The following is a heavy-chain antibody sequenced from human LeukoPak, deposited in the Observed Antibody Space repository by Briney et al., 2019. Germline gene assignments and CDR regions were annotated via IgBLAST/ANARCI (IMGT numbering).Heavy chain of an antibody. CDR3: ARKNDYGASYYIDV. Sequence: KASETLSLTCTVSGGSISSGGSYWNWIRQHPVKGLEWIGFMSYSGTTNYNPPLKSRVTMSVDTTQNQFSLRLSSVTAADTAMYYCARKNDYGASYYIDVWGRGTTVIVSS. CDR1: GGSISSGGSY. J-gene: IGHJ6*03. V-gene: IGHV4-31*03. CDR2: MSYSGTT. D-gene: IGHD4-17*01.